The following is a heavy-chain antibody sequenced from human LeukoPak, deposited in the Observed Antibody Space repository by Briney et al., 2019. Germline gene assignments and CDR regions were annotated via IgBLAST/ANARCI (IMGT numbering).Heavy chain of an antibody. V-gene: IGHV3-9*01. J-gene: IGHJ4*02. CDR1: GFTFDVYA. CDR2: ISWNSGRL. D-gene: IGHD2-2*01. CDR3: AKGGGTLPTAPYFDS. Sequence: GGSLRLSCAASGFTFDVYAMHWVRQTPGKGLEWVSGISWNSGRLAYADSVRGRFTISRDNTKNSLYLQMNSLRAEDTALYYCAKGGGTLPTAPYFDSWGQGTLVTVSS.